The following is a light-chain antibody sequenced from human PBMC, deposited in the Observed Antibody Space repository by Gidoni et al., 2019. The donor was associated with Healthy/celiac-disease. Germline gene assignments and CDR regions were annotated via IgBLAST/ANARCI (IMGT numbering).Light chain of an antibody. CDR2: QDS. Sequence: SYELTQPPSVSVSPGQTASNTCSGDKLGDKYACWYQQNPGQSPVLVIYQDSKRPEGIPERFAGSKAGKTAIMTSRGKEDMDEDDYYGQAGDSSTDGVFGGGTKLTVL. V-gene: IGLV3-1*01. J-gene: IGLJ2*01. CDR3: QAGDSSTDGV. CDR1: KLGDKY.